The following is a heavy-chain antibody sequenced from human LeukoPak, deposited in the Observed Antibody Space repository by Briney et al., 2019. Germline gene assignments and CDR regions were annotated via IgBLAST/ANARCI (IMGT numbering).Heavy chain of an antibody. Sequence: ASVKVSCKASGYTFTSYGISWVRQAPGQGLEWMGWISAYNGNTNYAQKLQGRVTMTTDTSTSTAYMELRSLRSDDTAVYYCARETCSSTSCSNWFDPWGQGTLVTVSS. V-gene: IGHV1-18*01. CDR3: ARETCSSTSCSNWFDP. CDR2: ISAYNGNT. D-gene: IGHD2-2*01. J-gene: IGHJ5*02. CDR1: GYTFTSYG.